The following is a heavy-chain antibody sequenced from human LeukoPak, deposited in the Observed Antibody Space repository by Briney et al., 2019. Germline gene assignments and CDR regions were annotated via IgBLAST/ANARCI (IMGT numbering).Heavy chain of an antibody. Sequence: ASVKVSCKASGGTFSSYAISWVRQAPGQGLEWMGGIIPIFGTANYAQKFQGRVTITADESTSTAYMELSSLRSEDTAVYYCARDLPYLHYDFWSGYPSRDYDMDVWGQGTTVTVSS. CDR3: ARDLPYLHYDFWSGYPSRDYDMDV. CDR1: GGTFSSYA. V-gene: IGHV1-69*13. CDR2: IIPIFGTA. J-gene: IGHJ6*02. D-gene: IGHD3-3*01.